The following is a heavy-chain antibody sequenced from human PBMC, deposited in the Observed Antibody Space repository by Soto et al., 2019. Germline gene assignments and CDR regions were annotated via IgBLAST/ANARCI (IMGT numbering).Heavy chain of an antibody. J-gene: IGHJ4*02. Sequence: GASVKVSCKASGYTFTSYYMHWVRQAPGQGLEWMGIINPSGGSTSYAQKFQGRVTMTRDTSTSTVYMELSSLRSEDTAVYYCARARYFDWLLSLHFDYWGQGTLVTVSS. V-gene: IGHV1-46*03. D-gene: IGHD3-9*01. CDR3: ARARYFDWLLSLHFDY. CDR1: GYTFTSYY. CDR2: INPSGGST.